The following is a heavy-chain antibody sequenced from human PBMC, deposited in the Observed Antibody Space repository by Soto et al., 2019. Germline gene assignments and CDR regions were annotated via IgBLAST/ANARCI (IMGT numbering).Heavy chain of an antibody. V-gene: IGHV4-4*02. CDR1: GVSISSSNC. CDR2: TYQSGSR. Sequence: QVQQQESGPGLVSPSGTLSLTCAVSGVSISSSNCWGWVRQPPGKGLVWIAETYQSGSRNHNPYLKSRVTIAIDKSKNLFPLKLNFVAAAATAEYYCVRLGYSGGWSGFDYWGQGTLVSVSS. CDR3: VRLGYSGGWSGFDY. J-gene: IGHJ4*02. D-gene: IGHD6-19*01.